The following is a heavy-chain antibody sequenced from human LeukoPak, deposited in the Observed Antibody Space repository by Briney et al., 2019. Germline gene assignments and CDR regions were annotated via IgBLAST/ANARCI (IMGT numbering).Heavy chain of an antibody. CDR3: AKDLAPDYYYGSGSYARAFDI. D-gene: IGHD3-10*01. Sequence: GGSLRLSCAASGFTFSSYGMHWVRQAPGKGLEWVAFIRYDGSNKYYADSVKGRSTISRDNSKNTLYLQMNSLRAEDTAVYYCAKDLAPDYYYGSGSYARAFDIWGQGTMVTVSS. CDR1: GFTFSSYG. J-gene: IGHJ3*02. CDR2: IRYDGSNK. V-gene: IGHV3-30*02.